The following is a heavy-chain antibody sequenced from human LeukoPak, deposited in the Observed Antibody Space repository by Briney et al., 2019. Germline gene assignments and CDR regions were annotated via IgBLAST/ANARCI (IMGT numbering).Heavy chain of an antibody. D-gene: IGHD3-10*01. CDR2: INHSGST. Sequence: PSETLSLTCAVYGGSFSGYYWSWIRQPPGKGLEWIGEINHSGSTNYNPSLKSRVTISVDTSKNLFSLKLSSVTAADTAVYYCARGRSLGLGLYYYGSGGYFDYWGQGTLVTVSS. V-gene: IGHV4-34*01. J-gene: IGHJ4*02. CDR3: ARGRSLGLGLYYYGSGGYFDY. CDR1: GGSFSGYY.